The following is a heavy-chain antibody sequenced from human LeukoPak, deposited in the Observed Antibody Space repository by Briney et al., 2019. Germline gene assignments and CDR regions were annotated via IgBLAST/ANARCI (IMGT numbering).Heavy chain of an antibody. D-gene: IGHD3-22*01. J-gene: IGHJ5*02. Sequence: GGSLRLSCAASGFTFSSYSMNWVRQAPGKGLEWVSSISSSSSYIYYADSVKGRFTISRDNAKNSLYLQMNSLRAEDTAVYYCARVRYYYDSSGYYGRAANWFDPWGQGTLVTVSS. CDR1: GFTFSSYS. CDR3: ARVRYYYDSSGYYGRAANWFDP. CDR2: ISSSSSYI. V-gene: IGHV3-21*01.